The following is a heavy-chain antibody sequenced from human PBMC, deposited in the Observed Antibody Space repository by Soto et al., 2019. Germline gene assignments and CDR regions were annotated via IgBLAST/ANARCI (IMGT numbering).Heavy chain of an antibody. Sequence: QVQLQQWGAGLLKPSETLSLTCAVYGGAFSGYYWSWLRQPPGKGLEWIGAINPSGSTNYIPSLKSRLTLSVDTSKTRFSLKLTSVTAADTAVYYCARGRPGYISGWYRDFWGQGTLVTVSS. CDR3: ARGRPGYISGWYRDF. V-gene: IGHV4-34*02. CDR1: GGAFSGYY. J-gene: IGHJ4*02. CDR2: INPSGST. D-gene: IGHD6-19*01.